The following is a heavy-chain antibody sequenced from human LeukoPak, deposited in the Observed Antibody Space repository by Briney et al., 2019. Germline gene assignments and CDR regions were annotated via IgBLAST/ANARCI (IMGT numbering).Heavy chain of an antibody. CDR1: GYTFTSYD. V-gene: IGHV1-8*01. CDR2: MNPNSGNT. D-gene: IGHD3-9*01. CDR3: ARGESVLRYFDWLLRLNWFDP. J-gene: IGHJ5*02. Sequence: ASVKVSCKASGYTFTSYDINWVRQATGQGLEWMGWMNPNSGNTGYAQKFQGRVTMTRDTSISTAYMELSRLRSDDTAVYYCARGESVLRYFDWLLRLNWFDPWGQGTLVTVSS.